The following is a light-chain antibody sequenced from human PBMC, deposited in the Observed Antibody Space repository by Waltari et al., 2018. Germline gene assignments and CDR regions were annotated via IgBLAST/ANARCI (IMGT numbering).Light chain of an antibody. CDR3: SSYTSGRIVV. CDR1: SSDVGGYNF. CDR2: EVS. J-gene: IGLJ1*01. Sequence: QSALTQPASVSGSPGQSITISCTGTSSDVGGYNFVSWYQQHPGKAPKLIIYEVSNRPSGFSHRFFGSASGSPASLTVSGLQAEDEADYYCSSYTSGRIVVVGTGTKVTVL. V-gene: IGLV2-14*01.